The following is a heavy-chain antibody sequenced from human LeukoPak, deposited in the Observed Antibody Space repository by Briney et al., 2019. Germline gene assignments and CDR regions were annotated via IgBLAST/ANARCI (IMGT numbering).Heavy chain of an antibody. Sequence: ASVKVSCKASGGTFSSYAISWVRQAPGQGLEWMGGIIPIFGTAKYAQKMEGRVTITADESTSTAYMELSSLRSEDTAVYYCARPNGSGSYLKSYYYYMDVWGKGTPVTVSS. J-gene: IGHJ6*03. V-gene: IGHV1-69*13. D-gene: IGHD3-10*01. CDR2: IIPIFGTA. CDR1: GGTFSSYA. CDR3: ARPNGSGSYLKSYYYYMDV.